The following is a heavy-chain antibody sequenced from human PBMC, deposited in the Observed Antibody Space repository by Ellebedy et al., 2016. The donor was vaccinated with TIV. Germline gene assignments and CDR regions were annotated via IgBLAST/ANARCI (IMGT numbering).Heavy chain of an antibody. CDR3: AREILITMINGMDV. CDR2: ISAYNGNT. Sequence: ASVKVSCKASGYTFTSYGISWVRQAPGQGLEWMGWISAYNGNTNYAQKLQGRVTMTKDTSTSTAYMELRSLRSDDTAVYYCAREILITMINGMDVWGQGTTVTVSS. V-gene: IGHV1-18*01. J-gene: IGHJ6*02. CDR1: GYTFTSYG. D-gene: IGHD3-22*01.